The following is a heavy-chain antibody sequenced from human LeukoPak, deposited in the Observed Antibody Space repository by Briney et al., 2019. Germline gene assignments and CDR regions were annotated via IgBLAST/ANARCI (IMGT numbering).Heavy chain of an antibody. CDR1: GASISSYY. V-gene: IGHV4-59*01. CDR3: ARRIVGATFDY. CDR2: IHYGGST. J-gene: IGHJ4*02. D-gene: IGHD1-26*01. Sequence: SETLSLTCTVSGASISSYYWSLIRQPPGKGLEWIGYIHYGGSTNYNPSLKSRVTISVDTSKNQFSLNLNSVTAADTAVYYCARRIVGATFDYWGQGTLVTVSS.